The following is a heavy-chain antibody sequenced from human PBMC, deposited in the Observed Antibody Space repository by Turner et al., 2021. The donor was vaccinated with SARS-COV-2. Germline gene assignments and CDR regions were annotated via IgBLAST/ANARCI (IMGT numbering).Heavy chain of an antibody. D-gene: IGHD2-15*01. CDR3: TRVKYCSGGSCYGYYFDY. J-gene: IGHJ4*02. CDR1: GFTLGDYA. CDR2: IRSKAYGGTT. Sequence: EVQLVESGGGLVQPGRSLRLSCTASGFTLGDYAMSWVRQAPGKGLEWVGFIRSKAYGGTTQYAASVKGRFTISRDDSKSIAYLQMNSLKTEDTAVYFCTRVKYCSGGSCYGYYFDYWGQGTLVTVSS. V-gene: IGHV3-49*04.